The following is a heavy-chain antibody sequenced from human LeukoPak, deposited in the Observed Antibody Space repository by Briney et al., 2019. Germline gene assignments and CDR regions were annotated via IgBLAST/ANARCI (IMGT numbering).Heavy chain of an antibody. V-gene: IGHV4-61*01. J-gene: IGHJ6*03. Sequence: PSETLSLTCTVSGDSFSSVTDYWAWIRQPPGKGLEWIGYIYYSGSTNYNPSLKSRVTISVDTSKNQFSLKLSSVTAADTAVYYCASYYYMDVWGKGTTVTVSS. CDR1: GDSFSSVTDY. CDR2: IYYSGST. CDR3: ASYYYMDV.